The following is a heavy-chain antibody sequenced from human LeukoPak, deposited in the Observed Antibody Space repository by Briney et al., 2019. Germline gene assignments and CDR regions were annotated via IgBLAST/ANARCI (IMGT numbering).Heavy chain of an antibody. D-gene: IGHD3-22*01. CDR3: ARMRGYYYGFDY. Sequence: GGSLRLSSAASGFTFSSYAMHWVRQAPGKGLEWVAVISYDGSNKYYADSVKGRFTISRDNSKNTLYLQMNSLRAEDTAVYYCARMRGYYYGFDYWGQGTLVTVSS. V-gene: IGHV3-30-3*01. CDR2: ISYDGSNK. J-gene: IGHJ4*02. CDR1: GFTFSSYA.